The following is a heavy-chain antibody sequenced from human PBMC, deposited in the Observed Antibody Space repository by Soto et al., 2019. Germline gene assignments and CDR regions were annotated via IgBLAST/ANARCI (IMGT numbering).Heavy chain of an antibody. J-gene: IGHJ4*02. Sequence: EVQLVESGGGLVKPGGSLRLSCAGSGFSFSTSTMNWVRQAPGKGLEFVSSIGRTGIDRYYIDSVKGRFTISRDNAQNSLYLQMNSLRAEDTALYYCVCDDNRRYWGQGTLVTVPS. D-gene: IGHD1-1*01. CDR3: VCDDNRRY. V-gene: IGHV3-21*01. CDR2: IGRTGIDR. CDR1: GFSFSTST.